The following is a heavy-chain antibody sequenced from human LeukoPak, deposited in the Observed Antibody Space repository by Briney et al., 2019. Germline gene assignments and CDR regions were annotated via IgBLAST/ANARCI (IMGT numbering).Heavy chain of an antibody. J-gene: IGHJ4*02. CDR1: GFTFSNYA. CDR2: ISSGGGST. Sequence: PGGSLRLSCAASGFTFSNYAMSWARQAPGKGLEWVSAISSGGGSTYYADSVKGRFTISRDNSKNTLYLQMNSLRAEDTAVYYCAKSPGYSSSWYDYWGQGTLVTVSS. CDR3: AKSPGYSSSWYDY. V-gene: IGHV3-23*01. D-gene: IGHD6-13*01.